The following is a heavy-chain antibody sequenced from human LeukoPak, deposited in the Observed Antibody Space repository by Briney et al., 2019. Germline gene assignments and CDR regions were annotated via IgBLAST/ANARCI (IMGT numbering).Heavy chain of an antibody. D-gene: IGHD3-22*01. CDR1: GGSISRNSYY. Sequence: PSETLSLTCSVSGGSISRNSYYWGWIRQPPGKGLEWIGSMHYSGSTYYDPSLKSRVTISVDTSKNQFSLKLTSVTAAATALYYCARHLGYSYDSSGYGWFDPWGQGTLVTVSS. CDR2: MHYSGST. V-gene: IGHV4-39*01. J-gene: IGHJ5*02. CDR3: ARHLGYSYDSSGYGWFDP.